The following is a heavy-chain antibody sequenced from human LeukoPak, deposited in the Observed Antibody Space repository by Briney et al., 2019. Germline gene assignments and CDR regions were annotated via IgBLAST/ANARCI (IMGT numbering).Heavy chain of an antibody. CDR3: ARNED. CDR1: AFTFSTNW. Sequence: RGSLRLSCTASAFTFSTNWMSWVRQAPGKGLEWVASIKEDGSEKCYVDSVKGRFTISRDNAKNSPYLQMNSLRAEDTAMYYCARNEDCGQGTLVSVSS. J-gene: IGHJ4*02. V-gene: IGHV3-7*05. CDR2: IKEDGSEK.